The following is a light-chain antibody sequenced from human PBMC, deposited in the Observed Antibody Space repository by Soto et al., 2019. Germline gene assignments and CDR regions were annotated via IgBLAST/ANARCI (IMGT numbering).Light chain of an antibody. V-gene: IGKV1-39*01. CDR1: QSITNY. J-gene: IGKJ4*01. CDR3: QQSYSAPLT. Sequence: DIQMTQSPSSLSASVGDRVTITCRASQSITNYLNWYQQKPGKAPKLLIYAASNLQSGVPSRFSGSGSGTDFTLTISSLQPEDFATYYCQQSYSAPLTFGGGTRWIS. CDR2: AAS.